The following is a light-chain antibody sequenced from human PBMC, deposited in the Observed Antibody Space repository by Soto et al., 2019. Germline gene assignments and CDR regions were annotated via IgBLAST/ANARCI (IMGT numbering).Light chain of an antibody. J-gene: IGKJ2*01. CDR1: QSINIY. V-gene: IGKV1-39*01. Sequence: IPMTQSPSSLSASVGDSVTVTCRASQSINIYLNCYQQKPGKAPTLLIYGASSLQSGVPSRFTGGGSRTDFTLTISSLQPEDFATYYCQQSYRSPYTFGQGTKLEIK. CDR2: GAS. CDR3: QQSYRSPYT.